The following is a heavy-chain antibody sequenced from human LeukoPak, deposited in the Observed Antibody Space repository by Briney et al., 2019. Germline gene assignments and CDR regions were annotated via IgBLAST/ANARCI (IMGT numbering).Heavy chain of an antibody. D-gene: IGHD3-3*01. CDR1: GFTFSSYS. V-gene: IGHV3-48*04. CDR2: ISSSSSTI. CDR3: ARSLRFLEWTPVQDV. J-gene: IGHJ6*04. Sequence: PGGSLRLSCAASGFTFSSYSMNWVRQAPGKGLEWVSYISSSSSTIYYADSVKGRFTISRDNAKNSLYLQMNSLRAEDTAVYYCARSLRFLEWTPVQDVWGKGTTVTVSS.